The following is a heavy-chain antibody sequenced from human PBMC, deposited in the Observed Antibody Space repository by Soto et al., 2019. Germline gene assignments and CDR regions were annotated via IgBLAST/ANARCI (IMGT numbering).Heavy chain of an antibody. CDR2: IYYSGST. Sequence: TSETLSLTCTVSGGSISSYYWSWIRQPPGKGLEWIGYIYYSGSTNYNPSLKSRVTISVDTSKNQFSLKLSSVTAADTAVYYCERLPIGDAPLPYYYYSMDVWGQGTTVTVSS. CDR1: GGSISSYY. D-gene: IGHD2-2*01. V-gene: IGHV4-59*08. CDR3: ERLPIGDAPLPYYYYSMDV. J-gene: IGHJ6*02.